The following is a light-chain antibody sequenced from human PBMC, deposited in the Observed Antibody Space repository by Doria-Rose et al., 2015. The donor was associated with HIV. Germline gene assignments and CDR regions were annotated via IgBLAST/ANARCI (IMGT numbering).Light chain of an antibody. J-gene: IGKJ3*01. CDR2: WAS. Sequence: DIRLTQSPESLGMSLGERATLNCKSNQSLLYTSKNYLAWYQQKPGQPPKLLIYWASTWQSGVPARFSGSGSGTDFTLTISSLEAEDVAVYYCQQYYDTPSFGPGTTVDIE. V-gene: IGKV4-1*01. CDR1: QSLLYTSKNY. CDR3: QQYYDTPS.